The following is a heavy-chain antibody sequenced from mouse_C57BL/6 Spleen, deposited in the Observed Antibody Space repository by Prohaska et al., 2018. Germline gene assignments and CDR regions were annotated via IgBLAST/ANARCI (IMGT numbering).Heavy chain of an antibody. Sequence: HGKSLEWIGDINPNNGGTSYNQKFKGKATLTVDKSSSTAYMELRSLTSEDSAVYYCASGNYYFDYWGQGTTLTVSS. V-gene: IGHV1-26*01. J-gene: IGHJ2*01. D-gene: IGHD2-1*01. CDR3: ASGNYYFDY. CDR2: INPNNGGT.